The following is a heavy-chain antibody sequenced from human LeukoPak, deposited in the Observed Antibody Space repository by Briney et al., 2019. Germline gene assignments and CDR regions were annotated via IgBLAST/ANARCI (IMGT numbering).Heavy chain of an antibody. J-gene: IGHJ4*02. CDR1: GGSISSYY. D-gene: IGHD5-18*01. Sequence: SETLSLTCTVSGGSISSYYWSWIRQPPGKGLEWIAYISDIGSINYNPSLKSRVTISLDTSKNQFSLKLSSVTAADTAVYYCARVTAMESYYFDYWGQGTLVTVSS. V-gene: IGHV4-59*12. CDR2: ISDIGSI. CDR3: ARVTAMESYYFDY.